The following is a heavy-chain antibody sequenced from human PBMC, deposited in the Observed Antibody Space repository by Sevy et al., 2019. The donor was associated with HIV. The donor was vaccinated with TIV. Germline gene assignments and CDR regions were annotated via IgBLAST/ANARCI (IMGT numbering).Heavy chain of an antibody. Sequence: GSLRLSCTASGFTFGDYAMSWFRQAPGRGLEWVGFIRSETYGETTEYVASVKGRFTVSRDDSKSIVYLQMNSLKTEDTAVYYCTRRASRVYGDHLNLYWGQGTLVTVSS. CDR2: IRSETYGETT. J-gene: IGHJ4*02. CDR1: GFTFGDYA. D-gene: IGHD2-21*02. CDR3: TRRASRVYGDHLNLY. V-gene: IGHV3-49*03.